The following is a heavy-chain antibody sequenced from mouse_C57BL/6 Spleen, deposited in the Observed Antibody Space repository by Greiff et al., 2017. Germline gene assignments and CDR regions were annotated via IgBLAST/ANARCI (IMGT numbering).Heavy chain of an antibody. CDR3: AREGFTTPWDY. D-gene: IGHD1-1*01. V-gene: IGHV1-64*01. CDR2: IHPNSGST. Sequence: QVQLQQPGAELVKPGASVTLSCKASGYTFTSYWMHWVKQRPGQGLEWIGMIHPNSGSTNYNEKFKSKATLTVDKSSSTAYMQLSSLTSEDSAVYYCAREGFTTPWDYWGQGTTLTVSS. CDR1: GYTFTSYW. J-gene: IGHJ2*01.